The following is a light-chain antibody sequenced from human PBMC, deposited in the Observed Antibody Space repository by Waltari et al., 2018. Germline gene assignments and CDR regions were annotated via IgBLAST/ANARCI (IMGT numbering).Light chain of an antibody. CDR2: SVD. J-gene: IGLJ2*01. CDR1: SLTTYA. Sequence: SSELTQDPAVSVALGQTVRITCPGASLTTYAATWYQQRPGQAPILVIFSVDDRPSGLPDRFSGSSSGDTASLTITGAQAEDEADYYCSSRDSSASHVLFAGGTKVTVL. V-gene: IGLV3-19*01. CDR3: SSRDSSASHVL.